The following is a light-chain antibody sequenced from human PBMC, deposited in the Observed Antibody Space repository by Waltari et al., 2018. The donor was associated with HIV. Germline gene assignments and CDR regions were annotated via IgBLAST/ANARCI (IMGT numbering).Light chain of an antibody. V-gene: IGKV3-15*01. Sequence: EIVMTQSPATLSVSPGERATLSCTASQSVSSNLAWYQQKPGQAPRLLIYYASTRATGIPARFSASGSGTEFSLTISSLQSEDFALYYCQQYNNWWTFGQGTKVEIK. CDR1: QSVSSN. CDR3: QQYNNWWT. J-gene: IGKJ1*01. CDR2: YAS.